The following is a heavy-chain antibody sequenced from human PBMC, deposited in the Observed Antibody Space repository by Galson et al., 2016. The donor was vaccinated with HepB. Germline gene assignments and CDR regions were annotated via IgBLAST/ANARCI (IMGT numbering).Heavy chain of an antibody. D-gene: IGHD3-22*01. CDR3: ARRMYSSAGNYFDY. V-gene: IGHV5-51*01. J-gene: IGHJ4*02. Sequence: QSGAEVKKPGESLKISCQGSGYTFTSYWIAWVRQMPGKGLEWMGIIYPADSDTRYSPSFEGQVTFSADKSISTAYVQWTSLKAPDTAMYYCARRMYSSAGNYFDYWGQGTLVTVSS. CDR2: IYPADSDT. CDR1: GYTFTSYW.